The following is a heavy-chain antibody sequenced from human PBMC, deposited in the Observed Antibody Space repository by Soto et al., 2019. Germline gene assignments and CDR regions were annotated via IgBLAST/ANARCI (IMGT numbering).Heavy chain of an antibody. D-gene: IGHD6-13*01. J-gene: IGHJ4*02. Sequence: EVQLLESGGGSVHPGGSLRLSCAASGFTFSTYAMSWVRQAPGKGLECVSGIAGRATGTYYADSVKGRFTISRDNSKNTLYLQMNGLRADDTAVYYCVKEVGRAAAGPFDSWGQGTLVTVSS. CDR3: VKEVGRAAAGPFDS. V-gene: IGHV3-23*01. CDR2: IAGRATGT. CDR1: GFTFSTYA.